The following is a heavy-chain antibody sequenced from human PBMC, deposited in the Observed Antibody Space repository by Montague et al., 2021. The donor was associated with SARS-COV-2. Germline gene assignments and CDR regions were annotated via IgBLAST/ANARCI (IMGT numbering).Heavy chain of an antibody. V-gene: IGHV4-59*11. Sequence: SETLSLTCTVSGGSIGSHCWSWIRLPPGKGLEWVGHIYYTGITKYKSSLKSRVTISVDTSKNQLSLKLDSVTAADTAVYYCARGSGSASAIWFDPWGQGTLVTVSS. CDR1: GGSIGSHC. CDR2: IYYTGIT. D-gene: IGHD6-25*01. CDR3: ARGSGSASAIWFDP. J-gene: IGHJ5*02.